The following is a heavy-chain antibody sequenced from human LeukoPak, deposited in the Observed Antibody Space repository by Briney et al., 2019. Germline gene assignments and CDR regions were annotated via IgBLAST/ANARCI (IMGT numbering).Heavy chain of an antibody. CDR2: IKKDGSEK. V-gene: IGHV3-7*01. J-gene: IGHJ4*02. CDR3: ARDIAPAGLFFDY. Sequence: GGSLRLSCAASGFTFSSNWMSWVRQAPGKGLEWVANIKKDGSEKYYVDSVKGRFTISKDNAKNSLYLQMNSLRAEDTAVYYCARDIAPAGLFFDYWGQGTLVTVSS. CDR1: GFTFSSNW. D-gene: IGHD6-13*01.